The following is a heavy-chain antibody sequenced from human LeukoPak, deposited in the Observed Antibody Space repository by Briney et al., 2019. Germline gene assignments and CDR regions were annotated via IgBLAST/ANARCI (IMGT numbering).Heavy chain of an antibody. D-gene: IGHD5-24*01. V-gene: IGHV3-33*01. CDR1: GFIFSSYG. CDR2: IWYDGSKK. CDR3: ARYREGYSFDY. J-gene: IGHJ4*02. Sequence: GGSLRLSCAASGFIFSSYGMHWVRQAPGKRLEWVAVIWYDGSKKYYADSVKGRFTISRDNSKNTLYLQMNSLRVEDTAVYYCARYREGYSFDYWGQGTLVTVSS.